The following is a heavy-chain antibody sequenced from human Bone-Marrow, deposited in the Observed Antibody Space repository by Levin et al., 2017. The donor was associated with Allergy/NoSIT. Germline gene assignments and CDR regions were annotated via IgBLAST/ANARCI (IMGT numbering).Heavy chain of an antibody. CDR1: GFTLSNYA. CDR2: ITGSAANI. V-gene: IGHV3-23*01. J-gene: IGHJ3*01. Sequence: GGSLRLSCVGSGFTLSNYAMFWVRQAPGRGLEWVSSITGSAANIYYRDSVKGRFTISRDSSRNTLYLQMNSLRAEDTAVYYCARDPNGDYIGAFDFLGQGTMVTVSS. D-gene: IGHD4-17*01. CDR3: ARDPNGDYIGAFDF.